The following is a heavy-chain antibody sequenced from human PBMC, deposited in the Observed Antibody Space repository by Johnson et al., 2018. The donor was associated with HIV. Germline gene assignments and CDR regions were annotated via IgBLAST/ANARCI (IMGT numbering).Heavy chain of an antibody. CDR3: ARLRWGSGDPLHDAFDV. CDR1: GFTFSDYY. J-gene: IGHJ3*01. Sequence: QVLLVESGGGLVKPGGSLRLSCAVSGFTFSDYYMSWIRQAPGKGLEWISYISGGGSAIYYADSVEGRFTISRDYAKNSLYVQMNSLRAEDTAVYYCARLRWGSGDPLHDAFDVWGQGTMVTVSS. D-gene: IGHD2-21*01. V-gene: IGHV3-11*04. CDR2: ISGGGSAI.